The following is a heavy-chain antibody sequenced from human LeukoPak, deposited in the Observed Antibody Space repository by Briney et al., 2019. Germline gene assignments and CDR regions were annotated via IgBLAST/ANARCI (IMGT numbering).Heavy chain of an antibody. CDR3: ARGNYRGPVYGGDAFDL. CDR1: GGSISSSY. Sequence: SETLSLTCTVSGGSISSSYWSWIRQPPGKGLEWIGHIYYSGSTYYNPSLKSRVTIAVDTSKNQFSLKLSSVTAADTAVYYCARGNYRGPVYGGDAFDLWGQGTMVTVSS. CDR2: IYYSGST. J-gene: IGHJ3*01. V-gene: IGHV4-59*08. D-gene: IGHD4-23*01.